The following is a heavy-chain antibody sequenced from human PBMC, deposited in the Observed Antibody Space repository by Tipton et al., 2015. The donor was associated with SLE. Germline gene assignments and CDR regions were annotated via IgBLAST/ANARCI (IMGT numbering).Heavy chain of an antibody. J-gene: IGHJ6*02. CDR2: ISSSGSTI. CDR3: AKEVVDSSSLAVYYYYGLDV. V-gene: IGHV3-48*03. Sequence: SLRLSCATSGFTFSSYEMNWVRQAPGKGLEWVSYISSSGSTIYYADSVKGRFTISRDNAKNSLYLQMNSLRAEDTAVYYCAKEVVDSSSLAVYYYYGLDVWGQGTTVTVSS. D-gene: IGHD6-13*01. CDR1: GFTFSSYE.